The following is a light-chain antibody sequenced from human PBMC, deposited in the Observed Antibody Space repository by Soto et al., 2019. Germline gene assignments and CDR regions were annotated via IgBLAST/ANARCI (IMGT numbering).Light chain of an antibody. CDR1: QSISSW. V-gene: IGKV1-5*01. CDR2: DVY. J-gene: IGKJ1*01. Sequence: DIQMTQSPSTLSASVGDRVTITCRASQSISSWLAWYQQKPGKPPKLSIYDVYALTRGVPPRFSGRWSGTEVTLTIRRLQSEDFSVDYGQQYNNSPRTFGQGTKVDIK. CDR3: QQYNNSPRT.